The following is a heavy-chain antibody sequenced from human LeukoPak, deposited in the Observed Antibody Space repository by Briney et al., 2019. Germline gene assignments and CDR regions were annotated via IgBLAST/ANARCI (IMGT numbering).Heavy chain of an antibody. CDR2: ISAYNGNT. CDR3: ARDGEYYYGSGSYRFWFDP. Sequence: ASVKVSCKASGYTFTSYGISWVRQAPGQGLEGMGWISAYNGNTNYAQKLQGRVTMTTDTSTSTAYMELSRLRSDDTAVYYCARDGEYYYGSGSYRFWFDPWGQGTLVTVSS. V-gene: IGHV1-18*01. D-gene: IGHD3-10*01. J-gene: IGHJ5*02. CDR1: GYTFTSYG.